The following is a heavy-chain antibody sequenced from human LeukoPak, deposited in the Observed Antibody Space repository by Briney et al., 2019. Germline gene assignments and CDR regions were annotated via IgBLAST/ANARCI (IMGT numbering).Heavy chain of an antibody. V-gene: IGHV3-53*01. D-gene: IGHD3-22*01. Sequence: GGSLRLSCAASGFTVSSNYMSWVRQAPGKGLEWVSVIYSGGSTYYADSVKGRFTISRDNSENTLYLQMNSLRAEDTAVYYCAVSTYGYSDYWGQGTLVTVSS. CDR1: GFTVSSNY. J-gene: IGHJ4*02. CDR3: AVSTYGYSDY. CDR2: IYSGGST.